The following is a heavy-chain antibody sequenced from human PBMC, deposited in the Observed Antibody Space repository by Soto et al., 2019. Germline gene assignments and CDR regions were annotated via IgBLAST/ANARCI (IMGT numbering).Heavy chain of an antibody. V-gene: IGHV1-8*01. J-gene: IGHJ6*02. CDR1: GYTFTSYD. Sequence: ASVKFSCKASGYTFTSYDINWVRQATGQGLEWMGWMNPNSGNTGYAQKFQGRVTMTRXTXXSXXXMXLXXLRXEXTAVYYCARNWLYYGDCLDVWGQGTTVTVSS. D-gene: IGHD4-17*01. CDR2: MNPNSGNT. CDR3: ARNWLYYGDCLDV.